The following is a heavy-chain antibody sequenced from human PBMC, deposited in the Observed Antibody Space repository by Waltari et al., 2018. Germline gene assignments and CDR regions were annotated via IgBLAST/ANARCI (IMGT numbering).Heavy chain of an antibody. CDR2: IKQNGSEK. CDR3: LRDSSGSHFDY. Sequence: EVQLVESGGDLVQPGGSLRLSCAASGFSFSRSWMTWVRQTPGKGLEWVGNIKQNGSEKWYADSVKGRFTISRDNAMNLVYLQMNSLRSDDTAVYYCLRDSSGSHFDYWGQGTLVTVSS. CDR1: GFSFSRSW. D-gene: IGHD3-22*01. V-gene: IGHV3-7*03. J-gene: IGHJ4*02.